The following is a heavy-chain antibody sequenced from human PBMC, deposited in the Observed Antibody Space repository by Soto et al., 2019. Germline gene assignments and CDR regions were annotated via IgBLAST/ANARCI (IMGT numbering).Heavy chain of an antibody. V-gene: IGHV1-69*01. Sequence: QVQVVQSGAEVKKPGSSVKVSCKVSGGIFTNNAISWVRQAPGQGLEWLGGVIPLFDTAYYAQIFRGRLKISADGSTTMFVMERNTMTSADTAVYFCATAGHPDGDTFDHAMDVWGQGTTVTVS. D-gene: IGHD2-21*02. CDR2: VIPLFDTA. J-gene: IGHJ6*02. CDR1: GGIFTNNA. CDR3: ATAGHPDGDTFDHAMDV.